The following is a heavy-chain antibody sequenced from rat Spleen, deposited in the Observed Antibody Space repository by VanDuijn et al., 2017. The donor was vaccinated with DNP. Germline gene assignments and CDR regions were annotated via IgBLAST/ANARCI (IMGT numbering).Heavy chain of an antibody. D-gene: IGHD5-1*01. Sequence: EVQLQESGPGLVKPSQSLSLTCSVTGYSITSNYWGWIRQFPGNKMEWIGHINYSGSTSYNPSLKSRISITRDTSKNQFFLQLNSVGTEDKATYYCAIQLGVFDYWGQGVMVTVSS. CDR2: INYSGST. J-gene: IGHJ2*01. CDR3: AIQLGVFDY. V-gene: IGHV3-1*01. CDR1: GYSITSNY.